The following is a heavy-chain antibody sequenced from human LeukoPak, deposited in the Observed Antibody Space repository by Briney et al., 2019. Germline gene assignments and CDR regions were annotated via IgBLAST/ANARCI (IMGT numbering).Heavy chain of an antibody. V-gene: IGHV4-38-2*01. CDR3: ARLAAGGFFYCYMDV. J-gene: IGHJ6*03. CDR1: GYSISSGYY. Sequence: PSETLSLTCAVSGYSISSGYYWGWIRQPPGKGLEWIGSIYHSGSTYYNPSLKSRVTISVDTSKNQFSLKLSSVTAADTAVYYCARLAAGGFFYCYMDVWGKGTTVTVSS. D-gene: IGHD6-13*01. CDR2: IYHSGST.